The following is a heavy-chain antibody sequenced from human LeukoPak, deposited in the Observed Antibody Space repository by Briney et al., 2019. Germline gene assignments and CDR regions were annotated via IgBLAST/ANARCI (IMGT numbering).Heavy chain of an antibody. J-gene: IGHJ4*02. CDR1: GGSISSYY. Sequence: SETLSLTCTVSGGSISSYYWSWIRQPAGKGLEWIGRIYTSGSTNYNPSLKSRVTMSVDTSKNQFSLKLSSVTAADTAVYYCARDIMVRGVIIRGFDYWGQGTLVTVSS. D-gene: IGHD3-10*01. CDR2: IYTSGST. V-gene: IGHV4-4*07. CDR3: ARDIMVRGVIIRGFDY.